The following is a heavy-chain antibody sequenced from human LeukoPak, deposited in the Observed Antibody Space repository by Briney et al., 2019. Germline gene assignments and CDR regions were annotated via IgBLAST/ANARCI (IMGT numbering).Heavy chain of an antibody. J-gene: IGHJ4*02. CDR2: IKEDGSEI. CDR1: GFTFSSYW. Sequence: PGGSLRLSCAASGFTFSSYWMTWIRQAPGKGLEWVANIKEDGSEIYYVASVKGRFTISRDNAKNSLYLQLTSLRAEDTAVYYCARSPYDFWSAYLHYFDYWGQGTLVAVSS. V-gene: IGHV3-7*01. D-gene: IGHD3-3*01. CDR3: ARSPYDFWSAYLHYFDY.